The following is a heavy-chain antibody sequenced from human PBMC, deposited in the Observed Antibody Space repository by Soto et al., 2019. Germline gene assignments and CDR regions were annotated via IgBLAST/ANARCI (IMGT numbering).Heavy chain of an antibody. CDR2: IGAFNGNT. J-gene: IGHJ4*02. V-gene: IGHV1-18*04. Sequence: QVQLVQSGAEVKKPGASVKVSCKASGYTFSSYGITWVRQAPGQGLEWMGWIGAFNGNTNYAQNLQGRVTMTTDTSTTTASMELRSLNSDDTAVYYCARDTSNYFDYWGQGTLVTVSS. D-gene: IGHD2-2*01. CDR3: ARDTSNYFDY. CDR1: GYTFSSYG.